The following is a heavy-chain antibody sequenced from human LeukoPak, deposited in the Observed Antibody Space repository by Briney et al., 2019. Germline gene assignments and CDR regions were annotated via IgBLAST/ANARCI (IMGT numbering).Heavy chain of an antibody. CDR3: ARGLQAPNWFDP. CDR2: IYYSGST. CDR1: GGSISSSSYY. D-gene: IGHD5-24*01. Sequence: SETLSLTCTVSGGSISSSSYYGGWIRQPPGKGLEWIESIYYSGSTYYNPSLKSRVTISVDTSKNQFSLKLSSVTAADTAVYYCARGLQAPNWFDPWGQGTLVTVSS. J-gene: IGHJ5*02. V-gene: IGHV4-39*07.